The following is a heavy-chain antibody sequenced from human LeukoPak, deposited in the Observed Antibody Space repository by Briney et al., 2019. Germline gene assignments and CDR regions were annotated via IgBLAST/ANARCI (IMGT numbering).Heavy chain of an antibody. J-gene: IGHJ4*02. Sequence: ASVKVSCKASGYTITSYYMHWVRQAPGQGLEWMGIINPSGGSTSYTQKFQGRVTMTRDTSTSTVYMELSSLRSEDTAVYYCARSLTSRDGYNPVDSWGQGTLVTVSS. V-gene: IGHV1-46*01. CDR1: GYTITSYY. CDR3: ARSLTSRDGYNPVDS. CDR2: INPSGGST. D-gene: IGHD5-24*01.